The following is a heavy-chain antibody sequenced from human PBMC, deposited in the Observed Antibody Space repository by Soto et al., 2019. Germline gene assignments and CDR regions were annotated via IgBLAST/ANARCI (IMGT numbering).Heavy chain of an antibody. CDR1: GGSITSSAYH. J-gene: IGHJ5*01. V-gene: IGHV4-39*01. CDR3: ARRTNTGGGWFDS. Sequence: SETLSLTCTVAGGSITSSAYHWGWIRQPPGKGLEWMGSVDHSGTTYDNPSVKSRVTIAVDMSKTQFSLKLTSVTAADTAFYYCARRTNTGGGWFDSWGQGILVTVSS. CDR2: VDHSGTT. D-gene: IGHD1-1*01.